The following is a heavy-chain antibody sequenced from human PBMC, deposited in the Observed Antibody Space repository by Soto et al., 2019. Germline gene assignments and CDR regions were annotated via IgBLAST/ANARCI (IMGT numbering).Heavy chain of an antibody. D-gene: IGHD1-20*01. Sequence: EGQLVETGGDLIQSGGSLRLSSAASGFAVSTNYMMWVRQAPGKGLECISVTYTSGSTHYADSVKGRFTISRDDSSNTLYLQMNSLRAEDTDVYYCARDPTITSDYAMDVWGQGTTVIVSS. J-gene: IGHJ6*02. CDR2: TYTSGST. V-gene: IGHV3-53*02. CDR1: GFAVSTNY. CDR3: ARDPTITSDYAMDV.